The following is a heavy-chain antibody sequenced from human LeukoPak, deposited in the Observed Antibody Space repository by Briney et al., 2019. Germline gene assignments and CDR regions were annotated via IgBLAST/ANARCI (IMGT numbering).Heavy chain of an antibody. V-gene: IGHV3-7*01. CDR3: ARDGNNYYYYMDV. CDR2: IKQDGSEK. D-gene: IGHD1-1*01. Sequence: GGSLRLSCAASGFTFSTYWMSWVRQAPGKGLEWVANIKQDGSEKNYVDSVKRRFTISRDNAKNSLYLQMSSLRAEDTAVYYCARDGNNYYYYMDVWGKGTTVTVSS. CDR1: GFTFSTYW. J-gene: IGHJ6*03.